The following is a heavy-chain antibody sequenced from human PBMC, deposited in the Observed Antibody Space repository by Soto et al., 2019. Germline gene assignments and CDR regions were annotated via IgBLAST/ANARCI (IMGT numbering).Heavy chain of an antibody. D-gene: IGHD3-3*01. V-gene: IGHV1-69*13. CDR1: GGTFSSYA. Sequence: ASVKVSCKASGGTFSSYAISWLRQSPGQGLEWMGGIIPIFGTANYAQKFQGRVTITADESTSTAYMELSSLRSEDTAVYYCARETVDDFWSGYSKTYNWFDPWGQGTLVTVSS. J-gene: IGHJ5*02. CDR3: ARETVDDFWSGYSKTYNWFDP. CDR2: IIPIFGTA.